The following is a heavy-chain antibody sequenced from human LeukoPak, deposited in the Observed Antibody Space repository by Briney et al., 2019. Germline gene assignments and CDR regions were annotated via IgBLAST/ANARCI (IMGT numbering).Heavy chain of an antibody. CDR2: ISGSGGGT. CDR3: AKRGVVIRVILVGFHKEAYYFDS. CDR1: GITLSNYG. V-gene: IGHV3-23*01. Sequence: GGSLRLSCAVSGITLSNYGMSWVRQAPGKGLQWVAGISGSGGGTSYADSVKGRFTISRDNPKNTLYLQMNSLRAEDTAVYFCAKRGVVIRVILVGFHKEAYYFDSWGQGALVTVSS. D-gene: IGHD3-22*01. J-gene: IGHJ4*02.